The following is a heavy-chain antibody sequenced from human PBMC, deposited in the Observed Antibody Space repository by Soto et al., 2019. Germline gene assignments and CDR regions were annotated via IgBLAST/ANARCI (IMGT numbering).Heavy chain of an antibody. D-gene: IGHD1-1*01. CDR2: IYYSGST. V-gene: IGHV4-59*01. CDR3: AREGRVGTFDY. J-gene: IGHJ4*02. CDR1: GGSFSGYY. Sequence: PSETLSLTCAVYGGSFSGYYWSWIQQPPGKGLEWIGYIYYSGSTNYNPSLKSRVTISEDTSKNQFSLKLNSVTAADTAVYYCAREGRVGTFDYWGQGALVTVSS.